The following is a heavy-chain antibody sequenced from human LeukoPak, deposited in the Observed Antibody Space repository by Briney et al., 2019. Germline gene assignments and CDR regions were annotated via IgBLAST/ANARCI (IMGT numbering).Heavy chain of an antibody. Sequence: PSETLSLTCTVSGGSISTSAFCWGWIRQPPGKGLEWIGSIYDSGNEFYNPSLKSRVTISADTSKNQFSLKLNSVTAADTAMYYCARQISDYYYYYMDVWGEGITVTVSS. D-gene: IGHD2/OR15-2a*01. V-gene: IGHV4-39*01. CDR3: ARQISDYYYYYMDV. CDR1: GGSISTSAFC. J-gene: IGHJ6*03. CDR2: IYDSGNE.